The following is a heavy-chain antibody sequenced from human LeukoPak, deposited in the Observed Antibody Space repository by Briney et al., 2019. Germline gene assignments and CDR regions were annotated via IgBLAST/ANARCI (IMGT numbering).Heavy chain of an antibody. Sequence: ASVKVSCKASGYTFSGYYLHWVRQAPGQGLEWMGWINPNSGGTNSAQKFQGRVTMTRDTSIITAYMELSRLRSDDTAVYFCARGYYDSSDYEFFQHWGQGTLVTVSS. V-gene: IGHV1-2*02. CDR1: GYTFSGYY. CDR2: INPNSGGT. J-gene: IGHJ1*01. D-gene: IGHD3-22*01. CDR3: ARGYYDSSDYEFFQH.